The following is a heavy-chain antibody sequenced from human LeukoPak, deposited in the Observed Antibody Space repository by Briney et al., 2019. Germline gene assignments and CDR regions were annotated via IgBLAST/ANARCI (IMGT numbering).Heavy chain of an antibody. J-gene: IGHJ4*02. CDR1: GYTFTGYY. CDR3: ARVYYGGNSVLDY. D-gene: IGHD4-23*01. V-gene: IGHV1-2*02. CDR2: INPNSGGT. Sequence: ASVKVSCKASGYTFTGYYMHWVRQAPGQGLEWMGWINPNSGGTNYAQKFQGRVTMTRDTSISTAYMELSRLRSDDTAVYYCARVYYGGNSVLDYWGQGTLVTVSS.